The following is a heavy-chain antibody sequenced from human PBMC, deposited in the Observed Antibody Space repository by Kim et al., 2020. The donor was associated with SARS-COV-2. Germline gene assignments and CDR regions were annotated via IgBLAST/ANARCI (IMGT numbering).Heavy chain of an antibody. CDR2: IYYSGST. CDR1: GGSISGYY. Sequence: SETLSLTCIVSGGSISGYYWSWIRQPPGKGLEYIGYIYYSGSTNYNPSLRSRVTISVDTSKNQFSLKLSSVTAADTAVYYCARVAGPFWSWGQGTLVTVSS. J-gene: IGHJ5*02. D-gene: IGHD6-19*01. V-gene: IGHV4-59*08. CDR3: ARVAGPFWS.